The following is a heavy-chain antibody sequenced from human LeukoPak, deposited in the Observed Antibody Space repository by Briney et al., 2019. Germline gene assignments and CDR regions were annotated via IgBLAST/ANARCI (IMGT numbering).Heavy chain of an antibody. Sequence: SETLSLTCAVYGGSFSGYYWSWIRQPPGKGLEWIGEINHSGSTNYNPSLKSRVTISVDTSKNQFSLKLSSMTAADTAVYYCARGFATVTTAATNWFDPWGQGTLVTVSS. J-gene: IGHJ5*02. CDR1: GGSFSGYY. V-gene: IGHV4-34*01. CDR2: INHSGST. D-gene: IGHD4-4*01. CDR3: ARGFATVTTAATNWFDP.